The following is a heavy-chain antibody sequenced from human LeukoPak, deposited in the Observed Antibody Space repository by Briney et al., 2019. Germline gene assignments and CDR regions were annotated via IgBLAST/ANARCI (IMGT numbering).Heavy chain of an antibody. V-gene: IGHV4-59*01. CDR3: ARAGAYGGGLEYYYMDV. D-gene: IGHD3-10*01. CDR2: IYSSGST. Sequence: SETLSLTCTVSGGSISSYYWSWIRQPPGMGLEWIGYIYSSGSTKYNPSLKSRVTISVDTSKNQFSLKVHSVTAADTAVYYCARAGAYGGGLEYYYMDVWGKGTTVTISS. CDR1: GGSISSYY. J-gene: IGHJ6*03.